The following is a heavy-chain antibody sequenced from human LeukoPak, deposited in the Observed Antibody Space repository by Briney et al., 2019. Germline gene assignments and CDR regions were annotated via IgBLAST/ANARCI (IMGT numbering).Heavy chain of an antibody. CDR1: GFTFSSYA. V-gene: IGHV3-30*04. CDR3: ASPQLGPTMTTTSEGY. Sequence: PGGSLRLSGAASGFTFSSYAMHWVRQAPGKGLEWVAVISYDGSNKYYADSVKGRFTISRDNSKNTLYLQMNSLRAEDTAVYYCASPQLGPTMTTTSEGYWGQGTLVTVSS. J-gene: IGHJ4*02. D-gene: IGHD4-17*01. CDR2: ISYDGSNK.